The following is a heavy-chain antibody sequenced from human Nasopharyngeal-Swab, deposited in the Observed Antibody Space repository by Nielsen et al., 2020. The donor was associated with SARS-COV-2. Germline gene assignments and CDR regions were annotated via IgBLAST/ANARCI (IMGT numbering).Heavy chain of an antibody. V-gene: IGHV3-15*01. CDR2: IKSKTDGGTT. J-gene: IGHJ6*02. Sequence: WIRQPPGKGLEWVGRIKSKTDGGTTDYAAPVKGRFTISRDDSKNTLYLQMNSLKTEDTAVYYCTTGLAYCGGDCYSPYYYGMDVWGQGTTVTVSS. D-gene: IGHD2-21*02. CDR3: TTGLAYCGGDCYSPYYYGMDV.